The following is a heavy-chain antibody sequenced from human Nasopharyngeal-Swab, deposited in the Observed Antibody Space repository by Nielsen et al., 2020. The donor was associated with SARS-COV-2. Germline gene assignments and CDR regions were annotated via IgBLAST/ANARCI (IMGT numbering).Heavy chain of an antibody. V-gene: IGHV4-39*01. Sequence: SETLSLTCTVSGGSISSSSYYWGWIRQPPGKGLEWIGSIYYSGSTYYNPSLKSRVTISVDTSKNQFSLKLSSVTAADTAVYYCAIVGAMVGWFDPWGQGTLVTVSS. CDR3: AIVGAMVGWFDP. CDR1: GGSISSSSYY. J-gene: IGHJ5*02. CDR2: IYYSGST. D-gene: IGHD1-26*01.